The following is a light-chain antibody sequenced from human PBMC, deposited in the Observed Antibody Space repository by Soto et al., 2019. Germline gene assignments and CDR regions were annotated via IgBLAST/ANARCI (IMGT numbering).Light chain of an antibody. V-gene: IGLV4-69*01. CDR3: QTWGTGTGV. CDR1: SGHSSYA. Sequence: QPVLTQSPSASASLGASVKLTCTLSSGHSSYAIAWHQQQPEKGPRYLMKLNSDGSHSKRDGIPDRFSGSSSGAERYLTIASLQSEDEADYYCQTWGTGTGVCGGVTKRTVL. CDR2: LNSDGSH. J-gene: IGLJ2*01.